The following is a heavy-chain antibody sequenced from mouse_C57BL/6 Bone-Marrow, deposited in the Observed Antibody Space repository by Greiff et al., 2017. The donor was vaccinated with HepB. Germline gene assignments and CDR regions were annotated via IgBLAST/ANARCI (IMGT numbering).Heavy chain of an antibody. CDR2: IYPGDGDT. Sequence: ESGPELVKPGASVKISCKASGYAFSSSWMNWVKQRPGKGLEWIGRIYPGDGDTNYNGKFKGKATLTADKSSSTAYMQLSSLTSEDSAVYFCARTPYYYGSSPPWFAYWGQGTLVTVSA. CDR3: ARTPYYYGSSPPWFAY. J-gene: IGHJ3*01. CDR1: GYAFSSSW. V-gene: IGHV1-82*01. D-gene: IGHD1-1*01.